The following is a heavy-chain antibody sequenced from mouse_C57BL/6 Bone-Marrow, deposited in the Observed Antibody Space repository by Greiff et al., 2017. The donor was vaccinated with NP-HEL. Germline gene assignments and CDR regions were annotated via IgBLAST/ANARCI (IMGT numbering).Heavy chain of an antibody. Sequence: QVQLQQSGAELVKPGASVKLSCKASGYTFTEYTIHWVKQRSGQGLEWIGWFYPGSGSIKYNENFKDKATLTADKSSSTVYMELSRLTSEDSAVYCCARHEDHYGSSYDYDAMDYWGQGTSVTVSS. J-gene: IGHJ4*01. V-gene: IGHV1-62-2*01. CDR3: ARHEDHYGSSYDYDAMDY. CDR2: FYPGSGSI. CDR1: GYTFTEYT. D-gene: IGHD1-1*01.